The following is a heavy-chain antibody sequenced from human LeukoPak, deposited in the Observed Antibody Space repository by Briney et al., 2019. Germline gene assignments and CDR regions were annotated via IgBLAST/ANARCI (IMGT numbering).Heavy chain of an antibody. V-gene: IGHV1-46*01. Sequence: ASVKVSCKASGYTFTGYYMHWVRQAPGQGLEWMGIINPSGGSTSYAQKFQGRVTMTRDTSTSTVYMELSSLRSEDTAVYYCARAELRFLEWLPLDYWGQGTLVTVSS. D-gene: IGHD3-3*01. J-gene: IGHJ4*02. CDR3: ARAELRFLEWLPLDY. CDR1: GYTFTGYY. CDR2: INPSGGST.